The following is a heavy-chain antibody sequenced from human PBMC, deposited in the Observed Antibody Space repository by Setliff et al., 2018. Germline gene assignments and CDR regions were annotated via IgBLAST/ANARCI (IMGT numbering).Heavy chain of an antibody. V-gene: IGHV1-18*01. CDR3: ARRPIALAGYRKGAFDI. J-gene: IGHJ3*02. D-gene: IGHD6-19*01. Sequence: ASVKVSCKASGYSFTIFGITWVRQAPGQGLEWMGWVSTYNGDTNYAQKFRGRVTMTTDISTSTVYMELRTLRSDDTAVYYCARRPIALAGYRKGAFDIWGQGTMVTVSS. CDR1: GYSFTIFG. CDR2: VSTYNGDT.